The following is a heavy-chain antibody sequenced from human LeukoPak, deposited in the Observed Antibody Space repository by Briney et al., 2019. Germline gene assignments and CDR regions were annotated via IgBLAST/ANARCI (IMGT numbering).Heavy chain of an antibody. V-gene: IGHV3-23*01. CDR1: GFTFNNFA. CDR2: ISGSGGST. D-gene: IGHD3-10*01. J-gene: IGHJ4*02. Sequence: PGGSLRLSCAASGFTFNNFAMSWVRQAPGKGLEWVSAISGSGGSTYYADSVKGRFTISRDNSKNTLYLQMNSPRAEDTAVYYCARAQLLWFGELFSSFDYWGQGTLVTVSS. CDR3: ARAQLLWFGELFSSFDY.